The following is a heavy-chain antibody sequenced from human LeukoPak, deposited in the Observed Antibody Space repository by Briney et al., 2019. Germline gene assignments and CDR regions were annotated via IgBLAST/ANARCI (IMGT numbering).Heavy chain of an antibody. Sequence: PGGSLRLSCAASGFTFSSYAMSWVRQPPGKGLEWVSAISGSGGSTYYADSVKGRFTISRDNSKNTLYLQMNSLRAEDTAVYYCAKGFDFDWLFFFDYWGQGTLVTVSS. CDR2: ISGSGGST. V-gene: IGHV3-23*01. CDR1: GFTFSSYA. D-gene: IGHD3-9*01. J-gene: IGHJ4*02. CDR3: AKGFDFDWLFFFDY.